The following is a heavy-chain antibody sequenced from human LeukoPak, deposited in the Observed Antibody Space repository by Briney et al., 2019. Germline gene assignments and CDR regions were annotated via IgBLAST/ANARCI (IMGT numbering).Heavy chain of an antibody. Sequence: SETLSLTCAVFGGSFRGYYWSWIRQPPGKGLEWIWEINHSGSANYNPSLKSRVTISEDTSKNQFSLKLSSVTAADTAVYYCVRDIKYFDYWGQGTLVTVSS. CDR1: GGSFRGYY. CDR2: INHSGSA. V-gene: IGHV4-34*01. J-gene: IGHJ4*02. CDR3: VRDIKYFDY.